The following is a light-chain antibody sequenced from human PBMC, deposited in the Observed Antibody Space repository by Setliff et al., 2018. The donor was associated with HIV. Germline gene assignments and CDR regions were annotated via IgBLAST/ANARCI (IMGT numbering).Light chain of an antibody. CDR2: SFT. Sequence: QSVLTQPPSVSGAPGQRVTISCTGSSSNIGAGFDVHWYQQFPGTAPKLLIYSFTNRPSGVPDRFSGSKSGTSASLAIAGLQAEDEADYYCQSYDSSLSGYVFGTGTKVNV. J-gene: IGLJ1*01. CDR3: QSYDSSLSGYV. V-gene: IGLV1-40*01. CDR1: SSNIGAGFD.